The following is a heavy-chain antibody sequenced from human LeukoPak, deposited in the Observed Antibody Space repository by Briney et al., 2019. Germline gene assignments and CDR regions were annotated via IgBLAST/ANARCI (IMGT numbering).Heavy chain of an antibody. Sequence: GESLKISGKRSGYTFISYWSTWVRKMPGKGLEWMGRIDPSDSYTNYRPSFQGHVTISADKSISTAYLQWSSLKASDTAMYYCAGAGIAVAGNAEYFQHWGQGTLVTVSS. D-gene: IGHD6-19*01. J-gene: IGHJ1*01. CDR1: GYTFISYW. CDR3: AGAGIAVAGNAEYFQH. CDR2: IDPSDSYT. V-gene: IGHV5-10-1*01.